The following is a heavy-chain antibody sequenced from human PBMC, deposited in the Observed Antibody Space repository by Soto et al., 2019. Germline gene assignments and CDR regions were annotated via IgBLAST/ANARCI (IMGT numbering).Heavy chain of an antibody. D-gene: IGHD3-22*01. CDR2: TSDTGGTT. CDR3: AKDGYYHDSSGYSYFDY. CDR1: GFTFNNFA. Sequence: EVQLLESGGGLVHPGGSLRLSCAASGFTFNNFAMSWVRQAPGKGLEWVAATSDTGGTTYYADSVKGRFTISRDNAKITVSLQMNRLRAEDTALYYCAKDGYYHDSSGYSYFDYWGQGILVSVST. V-gene: IGHV3-23*01. J-gene: IGHJ4*02.